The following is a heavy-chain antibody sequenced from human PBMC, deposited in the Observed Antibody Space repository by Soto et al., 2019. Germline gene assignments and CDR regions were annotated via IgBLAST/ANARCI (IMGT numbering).Heavy chain of an antibody. CDR3: ARDCGRQGAFDTTGWFDP. D-gene: IGHD4-17*01. CDR1: GYTFKSFY. Sequence: QVQLVQSGAEVKKPGASVKVSCTASGYTFKSFYMHWVRQAPGQGLEWIGMINSTDGIVSFGLKFQDRVTLAADRPTSTVYIELSSLARQDTAVYFCARDCGRQGAFDTTGWFDPWGQGALVTVPS. J-gene: IGHJ5*02. V-gene: IGHV1-46*02. CDR2: INSTDGIV.